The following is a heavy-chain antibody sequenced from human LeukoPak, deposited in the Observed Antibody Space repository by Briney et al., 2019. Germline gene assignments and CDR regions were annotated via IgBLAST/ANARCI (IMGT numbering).Heavy chain of an antibody. D-gene: IGHD5-18*01. CDR1: GCSISSYY. V-gene: IGHV4-59*01. CDR3: ARDGYSYGYSRKDAFDI. CDR2: IYYSGST. J-gene: IGHJ3*02. Sequence: SETLSLTCTVSGCSISSYYWSWIRQPPGKGLEWIGYIYYSGSTNYNPSLKSRVTISVDTSKNQFSLKLSSVTAADTAVYYCARDGYSYGYSRKDAFDIWGQGTMVTVSS.